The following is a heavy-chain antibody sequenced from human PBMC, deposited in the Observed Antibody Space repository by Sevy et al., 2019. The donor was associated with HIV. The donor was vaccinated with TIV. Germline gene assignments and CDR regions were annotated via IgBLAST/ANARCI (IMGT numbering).Heavy chain of an antibody. Sequence: SETLSLTCSVSDDSINSYYWSWIRQPPGKGLEWIGYIYNNIGSTSYNPSLTSRVTIPVDTSKNQFSLKLASVTAADTAVYYCAGGAVVIGTAATPVVDFWGQGSLVTVSS. J-gene: IGHJ4*02. CDR1: DDSINSYY. CDR2: IYNNIGST. D-gene: IGHD2-2*01. CDR3: AGGAVVIGTAATPVVDF. V-gene: IGHV4-59*08.